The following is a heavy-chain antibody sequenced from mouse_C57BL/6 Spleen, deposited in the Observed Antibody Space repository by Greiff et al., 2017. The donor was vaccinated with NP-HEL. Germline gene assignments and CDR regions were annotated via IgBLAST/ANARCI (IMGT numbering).Heavy chain of an antibody. J-gene: IGHJ4*01. V-gene: IGHV1-19*01. Sequence: VQLKESGPVLVKPGASVKMSCKASGYTFTDYYMNWVKQSHGKSLEWIGVINPYNGGTSYNQKFKGKATLTVDKSSSTAYMELNSLTSEDSAVYYCARSCDGYPSRAMDYWGQGTSVTVSS. D-gene: IGHD2-3*01. CDR2: INPYNGGT. CDR3: ARSCDGYPSRAMDY. CDR1: GYTFTDYY.